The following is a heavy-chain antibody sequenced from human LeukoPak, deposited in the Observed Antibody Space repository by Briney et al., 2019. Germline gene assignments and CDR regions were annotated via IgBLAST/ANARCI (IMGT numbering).Heavy chain of an antibody. CDR2: ISVYNGNT. D-gene: IGHD3-10*01. J-gene: IGHJ4*02. CDR3: ARDLSPITMFRGVDY. Sequence: GASVKVSCKASGYTFTGYYMHWVRQAPGQGLEWMGWISVYNGNTNYVQKLQGRVTMTTDTSTTTAYMELRSLRSDDTAIYYCARDLSPITMFRGVDYWGQGTLVTVSS. CDR1: GYTFTGYY. V-gene: IGHV1-18*04.